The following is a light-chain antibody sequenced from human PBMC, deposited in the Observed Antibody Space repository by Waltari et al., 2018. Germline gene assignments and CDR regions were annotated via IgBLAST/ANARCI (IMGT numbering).Light chain of an antibody. V-gene: IGLV2-14*03. CDR3: SSYTTSISYV. J-gene: IGLJ1*01. CDR1: SSDIGVYNL. Sequence: QSALTQPASVSGSPGQSITISCTGTSSDIGVYNLVSWYQQHPGKAPKRMIYDVTNRPSGVSDRFSGSKSDYTASLAISGLQAEDEADYYCSSYTTSISYVFGTGTRVTVL. CDR2: DVT.